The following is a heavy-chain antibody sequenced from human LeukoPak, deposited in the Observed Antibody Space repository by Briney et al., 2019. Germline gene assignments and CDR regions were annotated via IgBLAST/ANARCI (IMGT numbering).Heavy chain of an antibody. CDR2: IIPIFGTT. CDR1: GGTFSTYA. Sequence: SVKVSCKASGGTFSTYAISWVRQAPGQGLEWMGGIIPIFGTTNYAQKFQGRVTITADKSTPTVYMELSSLRSEHTAVYYCARPRFPYYRLSGPDYYYMDVWGKGTTVTVSS. V-gene: IGHV1-69*06. J-gene: IGHJ6*03. D-gene: IGHD2-21*01. CDR3: ARPRFPYYRLSGPDYYYMDV.